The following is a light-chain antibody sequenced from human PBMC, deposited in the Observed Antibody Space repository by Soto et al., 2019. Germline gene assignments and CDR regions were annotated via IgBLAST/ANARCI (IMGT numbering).Light chain of an antibody. Sequence: DIQLTQSPSTLSASLGDRVTITCRASETVSRWLAWYQQKPGKAPKLLIFDASTLESGVPSRFSGSGSGTEFTLTISRLQSDDFATYYCQQYTTYWTFGQGTKVEIK. J-gene: IGKJ1*01. V-gene: IGKV1-5*01. CDR2: DAS. CDR1: ETVSRW. CDR3: QQYTTYWT.